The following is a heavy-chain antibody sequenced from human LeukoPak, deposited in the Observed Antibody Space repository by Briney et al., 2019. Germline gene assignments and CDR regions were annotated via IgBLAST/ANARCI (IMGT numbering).Heavy chain of an antibody. D-gene: IGHD5-18*01. V-gene: IGHV4-59*01. CDR1: GGSISSNY. J-gene: IGHJ5*02. CDR2: TSYSGST. Sequence: SETLSLTCTVSGGSISSNYWTWIRQPPGKGLEWIGYTSYSGSTNYNPSLRSRVTLSLDTSKNQFSLKLSSVTAADTAVYYCARGRGYSYGNWFDPWGQGALVTVSS. CDR3: ARGRGYSYGNWFDP.